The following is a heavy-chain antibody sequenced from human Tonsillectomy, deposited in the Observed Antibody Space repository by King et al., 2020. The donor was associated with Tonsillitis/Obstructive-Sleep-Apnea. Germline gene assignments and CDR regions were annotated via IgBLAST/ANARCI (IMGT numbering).Heavy chain of an antibody. CDR3: ARLYDSSGYYYGVLDY. D-gene: IGHD3-22*01. V-gene: IGHV4-59*08. Sequence: VQLQESGPGLVKPSETLSLTCTVSGGSISSYYWSWIRPPPGKGLEWIGYIYYGGSTNYNPSLKSRVTISVDTSKNQFSLKLSSVTAADTAVYYCARLYDSSGYYYGVLDYWGQGTLVTVSS. CDR2: IYYGGST. CDR1: GGSISSYY. J-gene: IGHJ4*02.